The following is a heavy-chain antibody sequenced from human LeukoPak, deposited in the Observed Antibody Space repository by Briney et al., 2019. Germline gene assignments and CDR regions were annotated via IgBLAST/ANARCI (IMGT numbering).Heavy chain of an antibody. V-gene: IGHV4-4*07. CDR1: GGFFSSDY. CDR3: ARVPHAGHNCFDP. Sequence: PSVTLSLTCTVSGGFFSSDYWSWIRQPAGKGLEWIGRIYPSGSTNYNPSLKSRVTMSIDTSKNQFSLKLSSVTAADTAVYYCARVPHAGHNCFDPWGQGTLVTVSS. J-gene: IGHJ5*02. CDR2: IYPSGST. D-gene: IGHD6-13*01.